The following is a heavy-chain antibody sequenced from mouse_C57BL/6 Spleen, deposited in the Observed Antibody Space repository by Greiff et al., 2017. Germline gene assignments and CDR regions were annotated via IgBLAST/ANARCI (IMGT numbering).Heavy chain of an antibody. J-gene: IGHJ2*01. Sequence: VQLQQPGTELVKPGASVKLSCKASGYTFTSFWMHWVKQRPGQGLEWIGNINPSNGGTNYNEKFKSKATLTVDKSSSTAYMQLSSLTSEDSAVYYCAPGVYYDYEGYYFDYWGQGTTLTVSS. V-gene: IGHV1-53*01. D-gene: IGHD2-4*01. CDR1: GYTFTSFW. CDR3: APGVYYDYEGYYFDY. CDR2: INPSNGGT.